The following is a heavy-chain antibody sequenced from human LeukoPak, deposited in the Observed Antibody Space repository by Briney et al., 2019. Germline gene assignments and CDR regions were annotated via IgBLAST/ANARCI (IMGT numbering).Heavy chain of an antibody. D-gene: IGHD2-2*01. Sequence: KPSETLSLTCTVSGGSISSSSYYWGWIRQPPGKGLEWIGSIYYSGSTYYNPSLKSRVTISVDTSKNQFSLKLSSVTAADTAVYYCARHRSCSSTSCYEGGFDYWGQGTLVTVSS. CDR2: IYYSGST. CDR1: GGSISSSSYY. J-gene: IGHJ4*02. CDR3: ARHRSCSSTSCYEGGFDY. V-gene: IGHV4-39*01.